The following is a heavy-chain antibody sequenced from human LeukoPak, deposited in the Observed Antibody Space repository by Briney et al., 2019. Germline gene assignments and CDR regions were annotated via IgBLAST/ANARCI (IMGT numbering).Heavy chain of an antibody. CDR2: IYYSGST. CDR1: GGSVSSGSYY. D-gene: IGHD4-17*01. J-gene: IGHJ4*02. CDR3: ARGPTVTKGTVWDY. Sequence: SETLSLTCTVSGGSVSSGSYYWSWIRQPPGKGLEWIGYIYYSGSTNYNPSLKSRVTISVDTSKNQFSLKLSSVTAADTAVYYCARGPTVTKGTVWDYWGQGTLVIVSS. V-gene: IGHV4-61*01.